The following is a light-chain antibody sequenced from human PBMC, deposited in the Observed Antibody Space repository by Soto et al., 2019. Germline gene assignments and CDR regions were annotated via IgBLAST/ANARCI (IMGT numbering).Light chain of an antibody. CDR3: QQSYSTPYT. J-gene: IGKJ2*01. Sequence: DLQMTQSPSSLSASVGARVTITCRASQAISTYLNWYQFKPGKAPQLLIFDASSLQSGVPSRFCGSGSGADFTLTISSLQPEDFATYYCQQSYSTPYTFGRGTKLEIK. CDR2: DAS. CDR1: QAISTY. V-gene: IGKV1-39*01.